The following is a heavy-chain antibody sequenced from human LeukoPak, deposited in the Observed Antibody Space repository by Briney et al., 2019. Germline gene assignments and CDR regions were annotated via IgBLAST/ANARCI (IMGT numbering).Heavy chain of an antibody. CDR3: TRLTTGTTKRFDP. Sequence: PSETLSLTCTVSGGSISSGGYYWSWIRQHPGKGLEWIGYIYYSGSTYYNPSLKSRVTISVDTSKNQFSLKLSSVTAADTAVYYCTRLTTGTTKRFDPWGQGTLVTLSS. CDR1: GGSISSGGYY. CDR2: IYYSGST. J-gene: IGHJ5*02. D-gene: IGHD1-1*01. V-gene: IGHV4-31*03.